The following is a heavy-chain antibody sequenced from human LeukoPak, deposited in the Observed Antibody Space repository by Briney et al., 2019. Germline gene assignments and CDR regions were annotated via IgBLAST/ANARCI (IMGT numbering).Heavy chain of an antibody. CDR1: GGSFSGYY. V-gene: IGHV4-34*01. CDR3: ARGWIQFDY. CDR2: INHSGST. J-gene: IGHJ4*02. Sequence: SETLSLTCAVYGGSFSGYYWSWIRQPPGKGLEWIGEINHSGSTNYNPSLKSRVTISVDTSKNQFSLKLSSVTAADTAVYYCARGWIQFDYWGRGTLVTVSS. D-gene: IGHD5-18*01.